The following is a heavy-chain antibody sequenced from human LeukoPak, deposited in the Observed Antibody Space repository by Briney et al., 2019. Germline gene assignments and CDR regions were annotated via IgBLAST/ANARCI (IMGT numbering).Heavy chain of an antibody. D-gene: IGHD3-10*01. Sequence: SETLSLTCAVYGGSFSGYYWSWIRQPPGKGLEWIGEINHSGSTNYNPSLKSRVTISVDTSKNQFSLKLSSVTAADTAVYYCARVHTDTGFGEYLIDYWGQGTLVTVSS. V-gene: IGHV4-34*01. CDR1: GGSFSGYY. CDR2: INHSGST. CDR3: ARVHTDTGFGEYLIDY. J-gene: IGHJ4*02.